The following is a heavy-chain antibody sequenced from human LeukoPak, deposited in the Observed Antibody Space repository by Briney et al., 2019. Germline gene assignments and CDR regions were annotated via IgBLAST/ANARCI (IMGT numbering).Heavy chain of an antibody. CDR1: GFTVSSNY. J-gene: IGHJ3*02. D-gene: IGHD6-13*01. CDR2: IYSGGST. Sequence: PGGSLRLSCAASGFTVSSNYMSWVRQAPGKGLEWVSVIYSGGSTYYADSVKGRFTISRDNAKNSLYLQMNSLRAEDTAVYYCARDKYSSSPDIWGQGTMVTVSS. CDR3: ARDKYSSSPDI. V-gene: IGHV3-53*01.